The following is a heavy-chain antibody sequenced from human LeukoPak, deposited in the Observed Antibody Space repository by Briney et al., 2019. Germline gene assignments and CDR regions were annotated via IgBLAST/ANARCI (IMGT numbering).Heavy chain of an antibody. CDR3: ARDRGGDDAFDL. D-gene: IGHD2-21*01. CDR1: GFTFSSHW. CDR2: IVSDGSHT. Sequence: PGGSLRLSCAASGFTFSSHWMHWVRQAPGKGLEWLSRIVSDGSHTFYADSVKGRFTISRDNAKNTLSLQMNSLRVDDTAVYYCARDRGGDDAFDLWGHGTMVTASS. J-gene: IGHJ3*01. V-gene: IGHV3-74*01.